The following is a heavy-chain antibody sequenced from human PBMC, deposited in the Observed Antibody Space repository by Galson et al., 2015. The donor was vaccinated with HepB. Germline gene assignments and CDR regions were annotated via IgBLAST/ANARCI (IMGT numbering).Heavy chain of an antibody. D-gene: IGHD3-10*01. V-gene: IGHV1-69*13. J-gene: IGHJ5*02. CDR1: GGTFSSYA. Sequence: SVKVSCKASGGTFSSYAISWVRQAPGQGLEWMGGIIPIFGTANYAQKFQGRVTITADESTGTAYMELSSLRSEDTAVYYCARDHMGNYGSGSYRIWFDPWGQGTLVTVSS. CDR2: IIPIFGTA. CDR3: ARDHMGNYGSGSYRIWFDP.